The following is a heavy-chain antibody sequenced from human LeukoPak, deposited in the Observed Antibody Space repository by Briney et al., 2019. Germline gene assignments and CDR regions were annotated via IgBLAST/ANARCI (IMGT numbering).Heavy chain of an antibody. CDR3: ARTGSGVNTGNHN. D-gene: IGHD6-25*01. Sequence: SETLSLTCTVSGGSIGISTYYWAWIRQPPGKGLEWIGSIYYSGSTYYSPSLKSRVTISVDTSKNQFSLRLSSATAADTAVYYCARTGSGVNTGNHNWGQGTLVTVSS. J-gene: IGHJ4*02. CDR1: GGSIGISTYY. V-gene: IGHV4-39*01. CDR2: IYYSGST.